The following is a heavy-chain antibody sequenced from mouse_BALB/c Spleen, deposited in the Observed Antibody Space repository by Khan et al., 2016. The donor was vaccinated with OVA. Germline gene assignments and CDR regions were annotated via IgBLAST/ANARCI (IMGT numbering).Heavy chain of an antibody. Sequence: EVELVESGGGLVKPGGSRKLSCAASGFTFSDYYMHWVRQTPEKRLEWVAIISDGGSYIYYPDSVKGRFTISRDNAKNTLYLQMSSLKSEDTAMXYCARSDYGGFAYWGQGTMLTVSA. CDR3: ARSDYGGFAY. CDR1: GFTFSDYY. J-gene: IGHJ3*01. D-gene: IGHD1-1*02. CDR2: ISDGGSYI. V-gene: IGHV5-4*02.